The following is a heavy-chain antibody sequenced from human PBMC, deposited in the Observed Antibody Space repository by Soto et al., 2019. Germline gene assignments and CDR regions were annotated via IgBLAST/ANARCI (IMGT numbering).Heavy chain of an antibody. CDR1: GGTFSGYA. V-gene: IGHV1-69*06. D-gene: IGHD2-2*01. J-gene: IGHJ6*02. CDR3: ARGYDCSSTSCYYYYYYGMDV. Sequence: ASVKVSCKASGGTFSGYAISWVRQAPGQGLEWMGGIIPIFGTANYAQKFQGRVTITADKSTSTAYMELSSLRSEDTAVYYCARGYDCSSTSCYYYYYYGMDVWGQGTTVTVSS. CDR2: IIPIFGTA.